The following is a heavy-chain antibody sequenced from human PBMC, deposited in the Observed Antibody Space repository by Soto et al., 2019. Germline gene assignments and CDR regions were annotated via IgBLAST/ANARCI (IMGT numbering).Heavy chain of an antibody. CDR3: ARGKYEILSMDV. CDR2: IYGGGAT. V-gene: IGHV3-53*01. Sequence: EVQLVESGGGLIQRGGSLRLSCATSEFTVSSNHISWVRQAPGKGLEWVSLIYGGGATYYADSVKGRFTISRDNSKNTVYLQMNSLRAEDTAVYYCARGKYEILSMDVWGQGTTVTVSS. J-gene: IGHJ6*02. D-gene: IGHD3-9*01. CDR1: EFTVSSNH.